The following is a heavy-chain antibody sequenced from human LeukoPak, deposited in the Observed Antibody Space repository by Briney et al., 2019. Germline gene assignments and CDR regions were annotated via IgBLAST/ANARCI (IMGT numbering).Heavy chain of an antibody. Sequence: ASVKVSCKVSGYTLTELSMHWVRQAPGKGLEWMGGFDPEDGETIYAQKFQGRVTMTEDTSTDTAYMELSSLRSEDTAVYYCATGRLYYDILTGYQKNLYYFDYWGQGTLVTVSS. D-gene: IGHD3-9*01. CDR1: GYTLTELS. V-gene: IGHV1-24*01. CDR2: FDPEDGET. CDR3: ATGRLYYDILTGYQKNLYYFDY. J-gene: IGHJ4*02.